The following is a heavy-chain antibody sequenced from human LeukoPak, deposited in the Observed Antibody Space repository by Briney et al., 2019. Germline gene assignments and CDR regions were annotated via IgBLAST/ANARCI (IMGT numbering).Heavy chain of an antibody. D-gene: IGHD4-17*01. CDR3: ARDAGSDYGDYALDY. CDR1: AGSIGHHS. CDR2: TYYTGST. J-gene: IGHJ4*02. V-gene: IGHV4-59*11. Sequence: SETLSLTCTVSAGSIGHHSWNWLRQPPGKGLEWIGYTYYTGSTNYHPSLKSRVTISVDTSKNQFSLKLRSVTAADTAIYYCARDAGSDYGDYALDYWGQGILVTVSS.